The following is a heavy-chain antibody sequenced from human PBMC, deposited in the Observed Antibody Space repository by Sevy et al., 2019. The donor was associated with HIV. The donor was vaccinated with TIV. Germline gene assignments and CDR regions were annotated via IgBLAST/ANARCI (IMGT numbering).Heavy chain of an antibody. CDR2: INSYGDTP. CDR1: GFTFSNYW. D-gene: IGHD1-26*01. J-gene: IGHJ4*02. CDR3: ARVEYSGSYTIDF. Sequence: GGSLRLSCTASGFTFSNYWMHWVRQAPGQGLEWVSRINSYGDTPTYADSVKGRFTISRDNDKNTLFLQMNILRAEDTAVYYCARVEYSGSYTIDFWGQGTVVTVSS. V-gene: IGHV3-74*01.